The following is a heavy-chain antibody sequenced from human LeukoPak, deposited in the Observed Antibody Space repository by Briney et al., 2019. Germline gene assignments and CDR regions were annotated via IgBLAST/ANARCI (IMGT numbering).Heavy chain of an antibody. CDR1: GFTFSSYG. J-gene: IGHJ4*02. D-gene: IGHD5-24*01. Sequence: GGSLRLSCAASGFTFSSYGMHWVRQAPGKGLEWVAVISYDGSNKYYADSVKGRFTISRDNSKNTLYLQMNSLRAEDTAVYYCAKDPGGDGYNYGFDYWGQGTLVTVSS. CDR3: AKDPGGDGYNYGFDY. V-gene: IGHV3-30*18. CDR2: ISYDGSNK.